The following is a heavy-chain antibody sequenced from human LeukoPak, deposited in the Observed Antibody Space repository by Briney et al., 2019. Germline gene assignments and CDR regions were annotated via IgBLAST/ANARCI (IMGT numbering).Heavy chain of an antibody. CDR2: IYPGDSDT. CDR1: GYSFTSYW. D-gene: IGHD3-22*01. Sequence: GESLKISCKGSGYSFTSYWIGWVRQMPGKGLEWMGIIYPGDSDTRYSPSFQGQVTISADRSISTAYLQWSSLKASDTAMYYCARRLISSGYYFDYWGQGTLVTVSS. J-gene: IGHJ4*02. CDR3: ARRLISSGYYFDY. V-gene: IGHV5-51*01.